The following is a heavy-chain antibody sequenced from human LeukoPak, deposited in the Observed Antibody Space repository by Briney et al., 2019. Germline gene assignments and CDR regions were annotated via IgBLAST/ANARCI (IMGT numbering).Heavy chain of an antibody. CDR3: ARGVRGYSGYDFSGGNWFDP. D-gene: IGHD5-12*01. V-gene: IGHV3-21*01. CDR1: GFTFSSYS. CDR2: ISSSSSYI. Sequence: GGSLRLSCAASGFTFSSYSMNWVRQAPGKGLEWVSSISSSSSYIYYADSVKGRFTISRDNSKNTLYLQMNSLRAEDTAVYYCARGVRGYSGYDFSGGNWFDPWGQGTLVTVSS. J-gene: IGHJ5*02.